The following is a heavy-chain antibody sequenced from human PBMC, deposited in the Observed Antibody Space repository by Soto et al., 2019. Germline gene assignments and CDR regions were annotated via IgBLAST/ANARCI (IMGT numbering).Heavy chain of an antibody. V-gene: IGHV1-69*06. J-gene: IGHJ4*02. Sequence: QVQLVQSGAEVKKPGSSVKVSCKASGGTFSSYAISWVRQAPGQGLEWMGGIIPIFGTANYAQKFQGRVTITADKSTSTAYMELSSLRSEDTAVYYCASFGEPWHDYDSSGYYFPHFDYWGQGTLVTVSS. CDR3: ASFGEPWHDYDSSGYYFPHFDY. D-gene: IGHD3-22*01. CDR1: GGTFSSYA. CDR2: IIPIFGTA.